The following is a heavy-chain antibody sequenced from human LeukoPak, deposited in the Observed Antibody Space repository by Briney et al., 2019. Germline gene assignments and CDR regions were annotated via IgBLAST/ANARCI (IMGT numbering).Heavy chain of an antibody. Sequence: PGGSLRLSCAASGFSLSTNAMHWVRQAPGKGLEWLTVISFDGNKKLYADSVRGRFTISRDISRNTLYLELNSLRVEDTALYYCARDSGYSIGWYPGSWGQGTLVTVSS. V-gene: IGHV3-30*03. CDR3: ARDSGYSIGWYPGS. CDR2: ISFDGNKK. J-gene: IGHJ5*02. D-gene: IGHD6-19*01. CDR1: GFSLSTNA.